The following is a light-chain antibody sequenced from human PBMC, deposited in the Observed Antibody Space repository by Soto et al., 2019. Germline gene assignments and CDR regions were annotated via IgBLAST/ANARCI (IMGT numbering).Light chain of an antibody. CDR3: QQYNNWPRIFT. CDR2: GAS. Sequence: EIVMTQSPATLSVSPGERATLSCRASQSVSSNLAWYQQKPGQAPRLLIYGASTRATGIPARFSGSGSGTEFTLTISSLPSEDFADYFCQQYNNWPRIFTFGPGTKVDIK. CDR1: QSVSSN. V-gene: IGKV3-15*01. J-gene: IGKJ3*01.